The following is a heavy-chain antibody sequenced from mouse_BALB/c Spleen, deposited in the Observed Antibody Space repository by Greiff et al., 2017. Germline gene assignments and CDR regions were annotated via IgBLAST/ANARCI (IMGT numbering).Heavy chain of an antibody. V-gene: IGHV1-7*01. Sequence: VQLQQSGAELAKPGASVKMSCKASGYTFTSYWMHWVKQRPGQGLEWIGYINPSTGYTEYNQKFKDKATLTADKSSSTAYMQLSSLTSEDSAVYYCARFDGYPAWFAYWGQGTLVTVSA. D-gene: IGHD2-3*01. J-gene: IGHJ3*01. CDR1: GYTFTSYW. CDR3: ARFDGYPAWFAY. CDR2: INPSTGYT.